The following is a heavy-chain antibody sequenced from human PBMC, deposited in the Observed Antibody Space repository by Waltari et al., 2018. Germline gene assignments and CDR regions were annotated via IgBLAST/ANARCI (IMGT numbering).Heavy chain of an antibody. J-gene: IGHJ4*02. Sequence: EVELLESGGGLVQPGGSLSLSCAASGFTFSSYAMSWVRQAPVKGLEWVSAISGSGGSTYYADSVKGRFTISRDNSKNTLYLQMNSLRAEDTAVYYCAKETTVTTKGIDYWGQGTLVTVSS. CDR1: GFTFSSYA. D-gene: IGHD4-17*01. CDR3: AKETTVTTKGIDY. V-gene: IGHV3-23*01. CDR2: ISGSGGST.